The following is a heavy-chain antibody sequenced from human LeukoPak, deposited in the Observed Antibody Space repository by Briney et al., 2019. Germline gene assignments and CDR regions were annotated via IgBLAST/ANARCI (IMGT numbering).Heavy chain of an antibody. V-gene: IGHV1-8*01. Sequence: AAVKVSCKASGYTFTSYDINWVRQATGQGVEGMGWMNPNSGNTGYAQKFQGRVTMTRNTSISTAYMQLSSQRSDDTAVYYCARGDLKYVYGGNSEFTHFYYWGQGTLVTVSS. D-gene: IGHD4-17*01. J-gene: IGHJ4*02. CDR3: ARGDLKYVYGGNSEFTHFYY. CDR2: MNPNSGNT. CDR1: GYTFTSYD.